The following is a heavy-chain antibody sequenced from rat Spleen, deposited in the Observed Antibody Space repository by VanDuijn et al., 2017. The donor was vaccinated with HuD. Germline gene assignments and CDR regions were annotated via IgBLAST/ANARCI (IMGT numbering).Heavy chain of an antibody. CDR2: ISPSGGST. J-gene: IGHJ4*01. D-gene: IGHD1-6*01. CDR3: TREDWVVDA. V-gene: IGHV5-19*01. CDR1: GFTFSNYG. Sequence: EVQLVESGGGLVQPGRSLKLSCAASGFTFSNYGMHWIRQAPTKGLEWVASISPSGGSTYYVDSVKGRFTISRDNAKSTLYLQMISLRSEDTATYYCTREDWVVDAWGQGVSVTVSS.